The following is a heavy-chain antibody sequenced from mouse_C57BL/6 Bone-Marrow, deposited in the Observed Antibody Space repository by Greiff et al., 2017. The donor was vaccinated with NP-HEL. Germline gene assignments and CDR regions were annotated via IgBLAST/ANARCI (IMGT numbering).Heavy chain of an antibody. CDR3: TMDAMDY. Sequence: QVQLKESGAELVRPGASVTLSCKASGYTFTDYEMHWVKQTPVHGLEWIGAIDPETGGTAYNQKFKGKAILTADKSSSTAYMELRSLTSEDSAVYYCTMDAMDYWGQGTSVTVSS. CDR1: GYTFTDYE. V-gene: IGHV1-15*01. CDR2: IDPETGGT. J-gene: IGHJ4*01.